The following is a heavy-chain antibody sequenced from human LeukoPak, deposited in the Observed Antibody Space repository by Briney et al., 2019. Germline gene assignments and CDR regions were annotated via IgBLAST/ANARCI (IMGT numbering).Heavy chain of an antibody. CDR2: LSFDGSQM. J-gene: IGHJ5*02. D-gene: IGHD1-1*01. CDR3: ARDTSSVPHSVNWANNRFDP. Sequence: GGSLRLSCAASGFAFSGSAMHWVRQSPGKGLEWLAILSFDGSQMYYADSVKGRFTLSRDNSKNTLYLQIHSLRFDDTAIYYCARDTSSVPHSVNWANNRFDPWGQGTLVTVSS. V-gene: IGHV3-30*03. CDR1: GFAFSGSA.